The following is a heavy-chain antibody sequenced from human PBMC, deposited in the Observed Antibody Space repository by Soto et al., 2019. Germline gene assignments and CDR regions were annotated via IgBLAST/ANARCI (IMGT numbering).Heavy chain of an antibody. CDR3: ARVHLNPGELFSQYFDY. J-gene: IGHJ4*02. D-gene: IGHD3-10*01. V-gene: IGHV4-31*03. CDR1: GGSICSGGYY. CDR2: IYYSGST. Sequence: SETLSITCTVSGGSICSGGYYWSWIRQHPGKGLEWIGYIYYSGSTYYNPSLKSRVTISVDTSKSQFSLKLSSVTAADTAVYYCARVHLNPGELFSQYFDYWGQGTLVTVSS.